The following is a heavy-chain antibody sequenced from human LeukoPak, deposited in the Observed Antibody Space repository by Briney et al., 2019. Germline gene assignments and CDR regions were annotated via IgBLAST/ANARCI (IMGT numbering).Heavy chain of an antibody. CDR2: IYHSGIT. CDR1: NDSISSGGYH. J-gene: IGHJ6*03. V-gene: IGHV4-30-2*01. CDR3: ARVGEPRWNNFYYYYMDV. Sequence: SQTLSLTCTVSNDSISSGGYHWSWIRQPPGKGLEWIGYIYHSGITYYNPSHKSRVTISVDRSKNQFSLNLTSVTAADTAVYYCARVGEPRWNNFYYYYMDVWGKGTTVTVSS. D-gene: IGHD1-14*01.